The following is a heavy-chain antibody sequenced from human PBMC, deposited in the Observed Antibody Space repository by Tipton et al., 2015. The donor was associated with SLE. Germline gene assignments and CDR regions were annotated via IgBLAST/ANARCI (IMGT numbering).Heavy chain of an antibody. J-gene: IGHJ4*02. CDR1: GGSVSSGRDY. CDR2: FFYNGSA. V-gene: IGHV4-39*02. Sequence: TLSLTCSVSGGSVSSGRDYWGWIRQPPGKGLEWIGNFFYNGSASYKPSLRSRVTISVDTSKNHFSLRLTSLIAADTAVYYCVRLGGGGNYGAFEHWGQGTLVTVSS. D-gene: IGHD3-16*01. CDR3: VRLGGGGNYGAFEH.